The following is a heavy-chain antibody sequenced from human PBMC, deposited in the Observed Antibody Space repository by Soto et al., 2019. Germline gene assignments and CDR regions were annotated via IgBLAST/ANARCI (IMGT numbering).Heavy chain of an antibody. CDR1: GATISSGGFY. Sequence: SDTLSLTCTVSGATISSGGFYWSWIRQRPGKGLEWIGHIYYTGTTSYNPSLNSRVTISLDMSSNQFSLKLRSVTAADTAKYFCARDDSFYGEPGYGMNVWGQGTTVTVS. V-gene: IGHV4-31*03. CDR3: ARDDSFYGEPGYGMNV. J-gene: IGHJ6*02. CDR2: IYYTGTT. D-gene: IGHD4-17*01.